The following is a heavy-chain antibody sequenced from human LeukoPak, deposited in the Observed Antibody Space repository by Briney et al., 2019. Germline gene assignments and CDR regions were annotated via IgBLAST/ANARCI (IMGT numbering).Heavy chain of an antibody. V-gene: IGHV1-3*01. D-gene: IGHD3-22*01. CDR2: INAGNGNT. CDR3: ARVLQYYDSLYDY. J-gene: IGHJ4*02. Sequence: ASVKVSCKASGYTFTSYAMHWVRQAPGQRLEWMGWINAGNGNTKYSQKFQGRVTITRDTSTSTAYMELRSLRSDDTAVYYCARVLQYYDSLYDYWGQGTLVTVSS. CDR1: GYTFTSYA.